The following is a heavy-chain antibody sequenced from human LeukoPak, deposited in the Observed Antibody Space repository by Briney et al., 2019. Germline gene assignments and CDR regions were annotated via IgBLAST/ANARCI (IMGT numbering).Heavy chain of an antibody. CDR3: ARHYYYDSSGLDY. V-gene: IGHV4-39*01. D-gene: IGHD3-22*01. J-gene: IGHJ4*02. Sequence: SETLSLTCTVSGGSISSSSYYWGWIRQPPGKGLEWIGSIYYSGSTYYNPSLKSRVTISVDTSKNQFSLKLSSVTAADTAVYYCARHYYYDSSGLDYWGQGTLVTVSS. CDR2: IYYSGST. CDR1: GGSISSSSYY.